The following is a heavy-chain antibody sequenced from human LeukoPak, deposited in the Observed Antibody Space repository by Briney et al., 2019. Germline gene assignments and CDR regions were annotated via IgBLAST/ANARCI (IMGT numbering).Heavy chain of an antibody. Sequence: GRSLRLSCAASGFTFSSYGMHWVRQVPGKGLEWVAVISYDGSNRYYADSVKGRFTISRDNSKNTLYLQMNSLRAEDTAVYYCAKEGTVTSFYWGQGTLVTVSS. D-gene: IGHD4-17*01. V-gene: IGHV3-30*18. CDR2: ISYDGSNR. CDR3: AKEGTVTSFY. CDR1: GFTFSSYG. J-gene: IGHJ4*02.